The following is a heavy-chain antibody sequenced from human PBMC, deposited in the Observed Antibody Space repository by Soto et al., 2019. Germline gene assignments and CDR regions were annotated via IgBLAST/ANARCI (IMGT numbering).Heavy chain of an antibody. D-gene: IGHD3-3*01. Sequence: PSETLSLTCTVSDGSVSGSSFYWNWIRQPPGKGLEWIGYIYYSGSTNYNPSLKSRVTISVDTSKNQFSLILSSVTAADTAVYYCAGALLGVEIDSWGQGTLVTVSS. J-gene: IGHJ4*02. CDR1: DGSVSGSSFY. CDR2: IYYSGST. CDR3: AGALLGVEIDS. V-gene: IGHV4-61*01.